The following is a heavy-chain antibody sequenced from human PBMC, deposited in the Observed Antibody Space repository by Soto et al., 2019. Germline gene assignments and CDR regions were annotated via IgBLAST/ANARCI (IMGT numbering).Heavy chain of an antibody. CDR3: ARALSGNPGY. J-gene: IGHJ4*02. CDR1: GYTFTRYG. V-gene: IGHV1-18*01. Sequence: QVQLVQSGAEVKKPGASVKVSCKASGYTFTRYGISWVRQAPGQGLEWTGWISAYNGNTNYAQKLQGRVIMTSDTPTSTAYMQLRSLRSDDTAVYYIARALSGNPGYWCQGTRVTVSS. D-gene: IGHD2-15*01. CDR2: ISAYNGNT.